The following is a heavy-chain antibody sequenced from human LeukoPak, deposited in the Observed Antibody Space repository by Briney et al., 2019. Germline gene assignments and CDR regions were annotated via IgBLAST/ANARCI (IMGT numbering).Heavy chain of an antibody. V-gene: IGHV4-30-4*01. Sequence: SETLSLTCTVSGGSISSGDYYWSWIRQPPGKGLEWIGYIYYSGSTYYNPSLKSRVTISVDTTKNQFSLKLSSVTAADTAVYYCARALTLGYCSSTSCYYDAFDIWGQGTMVTVSS. CDR2: IYYSGST. J-gene: IGHJ3*02. CDR1: GGSISSGDYY. D-gene: IGHD2-2*01. CDR3: ARALTLGYCSSTSCYYDAFDI.